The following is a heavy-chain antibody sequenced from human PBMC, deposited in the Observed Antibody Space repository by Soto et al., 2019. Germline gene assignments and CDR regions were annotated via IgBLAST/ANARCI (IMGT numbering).Heavy chain of an antibody. J-gene: IGHJ6*03. CDR1: GFAFSDAW. CDR3: TTLPQRIGTYYYYYYTDV. V-gene: IGHV3-15*01. D-gene: IGHD1-26*01. CDR2: IRSEADGGTT. Sequence: EVQLVESGGGLVKPGGSLRLSCASSGFAFSDAWMVWVRLAPGKGLEWNGRIRSEADGGTTDYAAPLRTRFTISRDDSERTLYLQMNSLKTEDTAVYYCTTLPQRIGTYYYYYYTDVWGKGTTVTVSS.